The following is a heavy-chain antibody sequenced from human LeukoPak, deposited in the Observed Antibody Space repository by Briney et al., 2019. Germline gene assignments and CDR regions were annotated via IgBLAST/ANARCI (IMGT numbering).Heavy chain of an antibody. CDR2: ISAYNGNT. V-gene: IGHV1-18*04. CDR3: ARDNSVEDTAWWFDP. CDR1: GYTFTGYY. J-gene: IGHJ5*02. D-gene: IGHD4-23*01. Sequence: ASVKVSCKPSGYTFTGYYMHWVRQAPGQGLEWMGWISAYNGNTNYAQKLQGRVTMTTDTSTSTAYMELSSLRSEDTAVYYCARDNSVEDTAWWFDPWGQGTLVTVSS.